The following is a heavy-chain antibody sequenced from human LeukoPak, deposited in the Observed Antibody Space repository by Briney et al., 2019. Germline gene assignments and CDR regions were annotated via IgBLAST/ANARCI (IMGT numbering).Heavy chain of an antibody. D-gene: IGHD5-18*01. CDR3: AKDLAGYSYGYELMF. CDR1: GFTFSSYG. V-gene: IGHV3-30*02. Sequence: GGSLRLSCAASGFTFSSYGMHWVRQAPGKGLEWVAFIRYDGSNKYYADSVKGRFTISRDNSKNTLYLQMNSLGAEDTAVYYCAKDLAGYSYGYELMFRGQGTLVTVSS. J-gene: IGHJ4*02. CDR2: IRYDGSNK.